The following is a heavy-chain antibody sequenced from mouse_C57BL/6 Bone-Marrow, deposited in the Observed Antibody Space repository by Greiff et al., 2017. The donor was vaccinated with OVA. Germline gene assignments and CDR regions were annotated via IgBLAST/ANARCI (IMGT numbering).Heavy chain of an antibody. J-gene: IGHJ3*01. CDR3: AGGSLLWGFAY. Sequence: VQLVESGPGLVKPSQSLFLTCSITGFPITSGYYWIWIRQSPGKPLEWMGYITHSGETFYNPSLQSPISITRETSKNQFFLQLNSVTTEDTAMYYCAGGSLLWGFAYWGQGTLVTVSA. CDR2: ITHSGET. V-gene: IGHV12-3*01. D-gene: IGHD1-2*01. CDR1: GFPITSGYY.